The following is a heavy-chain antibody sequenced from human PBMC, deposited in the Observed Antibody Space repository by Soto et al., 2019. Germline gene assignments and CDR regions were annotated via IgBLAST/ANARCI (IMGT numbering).Heavy chain of an antibody. J-gene: IGHJ4*02. D-gene: IGHD3-22*01. CDR1: GYSFTSYW. Sequence: GESLKISCNGSGYSFTSYWIGWVRQMPGKGLEWMGIIYPGDSDTRYSPSFQGQVTISADKSISTAYLQWSSLKASDIAMYYCARQRQYYYDSSGYYYWGQGTLVTVSS. CDR3: ARQRQYYYDSSGYYY. CDR2: IYPGDSDT. V-gene: IGHV5-51*01.